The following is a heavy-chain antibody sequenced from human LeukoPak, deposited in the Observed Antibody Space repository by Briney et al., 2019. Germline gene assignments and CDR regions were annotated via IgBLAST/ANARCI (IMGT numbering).Heavy chain of an antibody. CDR3: TRGQKEFDY. J-gene: IGHJ4*02. CDR1: GLTFGDSG. V-gene: IGHV3-49*04. CDR2: IPSKGSGGTI. Sequence: PGRALRLSCIVSGLTFGDSGMSWVRQAPGKGLEWVGFIPSKGSGGTIEYAASVKGRFTISRDDSKSIAYLQMNSLKTEDTAIYYCTRGQKEFDYWGQGTLVTV.